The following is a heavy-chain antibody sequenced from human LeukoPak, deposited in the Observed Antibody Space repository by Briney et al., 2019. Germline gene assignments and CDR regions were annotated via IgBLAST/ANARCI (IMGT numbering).Heavy chain of an antibody. CDR3: ARWGYDSSGYYYPYFDY. J-gene: IGHJ4*02. D-gene: IGHD3-22*01. CDR2: IYYSGST. V-gene: IGHV4-59*08. Sequence: SETLSLTCTVSGGSISNYYWSWIRQPPGKGLEWIGYIYYSGSTNYNPSLKSRVTISVDTSKNQFSLKLSSVTAADTAVYYCARWGYDSSGYYYPYFDYWGQGTLVTVSS. CDR1: GGSISNYY.